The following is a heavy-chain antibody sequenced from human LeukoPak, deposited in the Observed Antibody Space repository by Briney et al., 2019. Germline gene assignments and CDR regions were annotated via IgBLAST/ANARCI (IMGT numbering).Heavy chain of an antibody. Sequence: PGGSLRLSCAASGFTFSSYGMHWVRQAPGKGLEWVAFIRYDGSNKYYADSVKGRFTISRDNSKNTLYLQMNSLRAEDTAVYYCAKVRLSSSWYYFDYWGQGTLVTVSS. J-gene: IGHJ4*02. CDR2: IRYDGSNK. V-gene: IGHV3-30*02. CDR3: AKVRLSSSWYYFDY. D-gene: IGHD6-13*01. CDR1: GFTFSSYG.